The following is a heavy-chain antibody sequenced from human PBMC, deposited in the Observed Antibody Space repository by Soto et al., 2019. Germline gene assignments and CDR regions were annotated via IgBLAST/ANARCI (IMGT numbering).Heavy chain of an antibody. CDR1: GYTFTSYG. V-gene: IGHV1-18*01. Sequence: QVQLVQSGAEVKKPGASVKVSCKASGYTFTSYGISWVRQAPGQGLEWREWISIYNGNANYAQYLQGRVTMTTDTSTSTAYMELRSLRSDDTAVYYCAREGGFCTGGSCYSDYWGQGTLVTVSS. CDR3: AREGGFCTGGSCYSDY. CDR2: ISIYNGNA. J-gene: IGHJ4*02. D-gene: IGHD2-15*01.